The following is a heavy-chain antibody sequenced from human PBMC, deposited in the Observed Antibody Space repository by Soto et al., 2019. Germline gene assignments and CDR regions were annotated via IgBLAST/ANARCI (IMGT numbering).Heavy chain of an antibody. J-gene: IGHJ4*02. CDR3: ARGQAPVVTALIDY. CDR2: INSDGIST. CDR1: GFTFSSYW. Sequence: GGSLRLSCAASGFTFSSYWMHWVRQAPGKGLVWVSRINSDGISTSYADYVKGRFTISRGNAKNTLYLQMNSLRAADTAVYYCARGQAPVVTALIDYWGQGTLVTVSS. D-gene: IGHD2-21*02. V-gene: IGHV3-74*01.